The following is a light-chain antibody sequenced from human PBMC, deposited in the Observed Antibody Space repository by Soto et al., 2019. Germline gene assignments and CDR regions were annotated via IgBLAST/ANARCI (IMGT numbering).Light chain of an antibody. V-gene: IGKV3-20*01. Sequence: EIVLTQFPGTLSLSPGERATLSCRASQSVSSTYLAWYQQKPGQAPRLLIYGASNRATGIPDRFRGSGSGTDFTLTISRLEPEDFAVYYCQQYSSSPWTFGQGTKVEV. CDR1: QSVSSTY. CDR2: GAS. J-gene: IGKJ1*01. CDR3: QQYSSSPWT.